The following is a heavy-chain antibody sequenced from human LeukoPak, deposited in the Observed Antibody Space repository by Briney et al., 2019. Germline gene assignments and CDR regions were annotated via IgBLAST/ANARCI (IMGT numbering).Heavy chain of an antibody. CDR1: GFTFSTYG. CDR3: ARDHNYAFDN. Sequence: LPGGSLRLSCSPSGFTFSTYGMIWARQAPGKGLKWVSFIDTGGHDICYAHSVKGRFTIYEDNTKNSLYLKMNSLRVEDTAVYYCARDHNYAFDNWGQGTLVTVSS. V-gene: IGHV3-48*03. J-gene: IGHJ4*02. CDR2: IDTGGHDI. D-gene: IGHD1-1*01.